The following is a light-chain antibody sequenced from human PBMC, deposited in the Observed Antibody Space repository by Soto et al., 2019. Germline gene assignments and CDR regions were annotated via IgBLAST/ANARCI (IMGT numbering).Light chain of an antibody. J-gene: IGKJ4*01. CDR1: QSIRSN. CDR3: QQSYSSPLT. Sequence: DIQMTQSPASLSASVGDRVTITCWSGQSIRSNFNWYQQELGKDPKLLLYSASTLQSGVPSRFSGSGSGTAFCLTISSLQPEDFTTYYCQQSYSSPLTFGGGTKVEIK. CDR2: SAS. V-gene: IGKV1-39*01.